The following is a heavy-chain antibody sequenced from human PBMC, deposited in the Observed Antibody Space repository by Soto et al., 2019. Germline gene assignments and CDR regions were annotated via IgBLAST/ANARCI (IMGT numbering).Heavy chain of an antibody. CDR2: IYYSGST. V-gene: IGHV4-31*03. CDR1: GGSISSGGYY. J-gene: IGHJ4*02. CDR3: ARDKQLWGPRLFDY. D-gene: IGHD5-18*01. Sequence: NPSETLSLTCTVSGGSISSGGYYWSWIRQHPGKGLEWIGYIYYSGSTYYNPSLKSRVTISVDTSKNQFSLKLSSVTAADTAVYYCARDKQLWGPRLFDYWGQGTLVTVSS.